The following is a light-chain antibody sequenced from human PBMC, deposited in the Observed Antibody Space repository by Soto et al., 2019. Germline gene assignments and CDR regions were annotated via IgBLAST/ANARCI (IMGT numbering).Light chain of an antibody. CDR2: AAS. V-gene: IGKV1-9*01. Sequence: DIQMSQSPSSLSASVGDRVTITCRASQNIGGYLTWYQQKPGQAPKLLIYAASTLHSGVPARFSGSGSGTEFTLTISSLQPEDFATYYCQQLYTYPLTFGGGAKVDI. J-gene: IGKJ4*02. CDR1: QNIGGY. CDR3: QQLYTYPLT.